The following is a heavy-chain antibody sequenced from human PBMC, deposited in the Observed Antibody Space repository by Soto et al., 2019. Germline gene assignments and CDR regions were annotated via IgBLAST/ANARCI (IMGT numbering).Heavy chain of an antibody. CDR1: GLTFDDYA. V-gene: IGHV3-9*01. CDR2: INWNSGSI. D-gene: IGHD6-13*01. CDR3: VKDESINWYSGHFRH. J-gene: IGHJ1*01. Sequence: GGSQRLSCAASGLTFDDYAVHWVRQVPGKGLEWVSGINWNSGSIGYGDSVKGRFAISRDNAKNSLHLQMNSLSAEDTAFYYCVKDESINWYSGHFRHWGQGTLVTVSS.